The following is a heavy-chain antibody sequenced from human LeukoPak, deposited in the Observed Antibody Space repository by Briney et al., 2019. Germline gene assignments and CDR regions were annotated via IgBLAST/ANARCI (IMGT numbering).Heavy chain of an antibody. Sequence: GGSLRLSCAASGFTFGLYTMNWVRQAPGQGLEWVSSISSSSGYIYYADSVKGRFTISRDNAENSLYLQMNSLRAEDTAIYFCAREDYGSGWTGWFDPWGQGTLVTVCS. CDR1: GFTFGLYT. D-gene: IGHD6-19*01. V-gene: IGHV3-21*01. CDR2: ISSSSGYI. J-gene: IGHJ5*02. CDR3: AREDYGSGWTGWFDP.